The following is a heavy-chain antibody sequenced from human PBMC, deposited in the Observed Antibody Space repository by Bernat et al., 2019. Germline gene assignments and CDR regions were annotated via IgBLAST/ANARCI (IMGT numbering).Heavy chain of an antibody. Sequence: EVQLVESGGGLVQPGGSLRLSCAASGFTFSSYAMHWVRRAPGKGLEYVSSISGNGGSTYYANSVKGRFTISRDNSKNTLYLQMGSLRAEDMAVYYCARDLGSSFSRWFDPWGQGTLVTVSS. V-gene: IGHV3-64*01. CDR3: ARDLGSSFSRWFDP. J-gene: IGHJ5*02. CDR1: GFTFSSYA. CDR2: ISGNGGST. D-gene: IGHD6-19*01.